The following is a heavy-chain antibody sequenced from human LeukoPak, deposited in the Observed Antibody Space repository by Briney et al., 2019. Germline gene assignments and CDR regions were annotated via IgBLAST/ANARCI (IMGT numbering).Heavy chain of an antibody. CDR3: TRAPSSYYDSSGYYYPRYLDY. CDR1: GYTFTGYY. J-gene: IGHJ4*02. Sequence: ASVKVSCKASGYTFTGYYMHWVRQAPGQGLEWMGWINPNSGGTNYAQKFQGRVTMTRDTSISTAYMELSRLRSDDTAVYYCTRAPSSYYDSSGYYYPRYLDYWGQGTLVTVSS. CDR2: INPNSGGT. D-gene: IGHD3-22*01. V-gene: IGHV1-2*02.